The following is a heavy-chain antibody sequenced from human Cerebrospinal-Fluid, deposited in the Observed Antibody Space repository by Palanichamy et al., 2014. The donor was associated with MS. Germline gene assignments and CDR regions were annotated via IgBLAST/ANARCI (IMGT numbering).Heavy chain of an antibody. D-gene: IGHD4-11*01. CDR2: INPNSGGT. V-gene: IGHV1-2*04. CDR1: GYTFSGYY. J-gene: IGHJ6*02. Sequence: QVHLVQSGAEAKKPGASVKVSCRASGYTFSGYYMHWVRQAPGQGLEWMGWINPNSGGTNYAQNFQGWVTMTRDTSSATAYLGLRRLKSDDTALYYCAKGASDSNYAGGMDVWGQGTMVTVSS. CDR3: AKGASDSNYAGGMDV.